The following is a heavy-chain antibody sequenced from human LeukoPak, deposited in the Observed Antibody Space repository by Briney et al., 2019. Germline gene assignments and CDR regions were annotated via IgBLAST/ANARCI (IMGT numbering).Heavy chain of an antibody. V-gene: IGHV3-7*01. D-gene: IGHD3-10*01. Sequence: GSLRLSLSAPGPTFSKFWIHWVPQTPGKGLEWVAAIKEDGGQTDYVASVRGRFTISRDNARNSLYLQMNYLRADDTAVYYCATGGPMGSSWGQGTLVIVSA. CDR3: ATGGPMGSS. CDR2: IKEDGGQT. J-gene: IGHJ4*02. CDR1: GPTFSKFW.